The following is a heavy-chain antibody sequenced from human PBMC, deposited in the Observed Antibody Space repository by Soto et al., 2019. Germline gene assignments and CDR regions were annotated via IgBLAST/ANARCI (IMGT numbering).Heavy chain of an antibody. V-gene: IGHV4-4*02. D-gene: IGHD6-6*01. Sequence: PSETLSLTCAVSGGSISSSNWWSWVRQPPGKGLEWIGEIYHSGSTNYNPSLKSRVTISVDKSKNQFSLKLSSVTAADTAVYYCARVFTGYSSSSGTFNWFDPWGQGTLVTVSS. CDR2: IYHSGST. CDR1: GGSISSSNW. CDR3: ARVFTGYSSSSGTFNWFDP. J-gene: IGHJ5*02.